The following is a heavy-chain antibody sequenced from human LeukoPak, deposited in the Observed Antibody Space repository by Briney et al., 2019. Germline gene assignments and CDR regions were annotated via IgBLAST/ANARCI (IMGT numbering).Heavy chain of an antibody. D-gene: IGHD6-13*01. CDR2: ISRDGRDK. J-gene: IGHJ4*02. V-gene: IGHV3-30*18. CDR3: AKDPRTAAAYYFDY. Sequence: GRSLRLSCVASGFXFSSYAMHWVRQAPGKGLEWVAVISRDGRDKHHADSVKGRFTISRDNSKNTLYLQMDSLRAEDTAVYFCAKDPRTAAAYYFDYWGQGILVTVSS. CDR1: GFXFSSYA.